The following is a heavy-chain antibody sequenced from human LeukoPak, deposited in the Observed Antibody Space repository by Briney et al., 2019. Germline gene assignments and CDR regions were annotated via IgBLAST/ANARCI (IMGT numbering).Heavy chain of an antibody. V-gene: IGHV2-5*02. Sequence: SGPTLVNPTQTLTLTCTFSGFSLTTSGVSVAWIRQPPGGALEWLALIYWDDNKRYRPSLETRLTISKDTSRNQVVLMMTNMGPLHTATYFCALRTVNTGGAFDPWGQGTLVTVSS. CDR3: ALRTVNTGGAFDP. D-gene: IGHD7-27*01. CDR1: GFSLTTSGVS. CDR2: IYWDDNK. J-gene: IGHJ5*02.